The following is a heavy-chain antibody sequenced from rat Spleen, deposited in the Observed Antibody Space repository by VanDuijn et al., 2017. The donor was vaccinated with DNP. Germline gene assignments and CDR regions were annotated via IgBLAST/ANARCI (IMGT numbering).Heavy chain of an antibody. CDR1: GYSITSNY. D-gene: IGHD1-2*01. V-gene: IGHV3-1*01. Sequence: EVQLQESGPGLVKPSQSLSLTCSVTGYSITSNYWGWIRKFPGNKMEWIGHISYSGSTNYNPSLKSRISITRDTSKNQFFLRLNSVTPEDTATYYCARSVYYYSSYIPFDHWGQGVMVTVSS. CDR3: ARSVYYYSSYIPFDH. CDR2: ISYSGST. J-gene: IGHJ2*01.